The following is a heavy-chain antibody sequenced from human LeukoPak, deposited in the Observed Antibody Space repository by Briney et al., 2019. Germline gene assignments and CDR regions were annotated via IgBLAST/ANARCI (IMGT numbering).Heavy chain of an antibody. CDR3: AKVFRDWSGWYYFDY. D-gene: IGHD6-19*01. CDR1: GGSFSGYY. Sequence: SSETLSLTCAVYGGSFSGYYWSWLRQPPGKGLEWIGEIDHSGSTNYNPSLKSRVTISVDTSKNQFSLKLSSVTAADTAVYYCAKVFRDWSGWYYFDYWGQGTLVTVSS. CDR2: IDHSGST. J-gene: IGHJ4*02. V-gene: IGHV4-34*01.